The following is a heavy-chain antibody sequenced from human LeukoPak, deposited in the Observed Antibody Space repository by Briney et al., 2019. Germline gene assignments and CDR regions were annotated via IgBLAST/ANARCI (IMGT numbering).Heavy chain of an antibody. J-gene: IGHJ3*02. CDR1: GDSISSYY. CDR3: ARADRTYYYDSSGYYTHDAFDI. Sequence: PSETLSLTCTVSGDSISSYYWSWIRQPPGKGLEWIGYNYYSGSTNYNPSLKSRVTISVDTSKNQFSLKLSSVTAADTAVYYCARADRTYYYDSSGYYTHDAFDIWGQGTMVTVSS. D-gene: IGHD3-22*01. V-gene: IGHV4-59*01. CDR2: NYYSGST.